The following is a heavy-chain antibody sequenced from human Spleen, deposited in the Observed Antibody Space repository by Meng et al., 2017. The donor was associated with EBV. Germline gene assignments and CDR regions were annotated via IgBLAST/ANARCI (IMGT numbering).Heavy chain of an antibody. Sequence: EVQLVESGGGLVQPGGSVRLSCAVSGFTFTSYTLNWGRQAPGKGLEWVSSIRSGSTSIHYADSVKGRFIISRDNAKNSLYLQMNSLRAEDTAVYYCARDPDPYYGLGRGYFDSWGQGTLVTVSS. CDR2: IRSGSTSI. V-gene: IGHV3-21*01. CDR3: ARDPDPYYGLGRGYFDS. CDR1: GFTFTSYT. D-gene: IGHD3-10*01. J-gene: IGHJ4*02.